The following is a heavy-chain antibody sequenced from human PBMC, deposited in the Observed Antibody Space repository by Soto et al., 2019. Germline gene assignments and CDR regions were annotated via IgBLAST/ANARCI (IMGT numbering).Heavy chain of an antibody. J-gene: IGHJ4*02. Sequence: QVQLVESGGGVVQPGRSLRLSCAASGFTFSSYAMHLVRQAPGKGLEWVAVISYDGSNKYYADSVKGRFTISRDNSKNTLYLQMNSLRAEDTAVYYCARDLNLDYWGQGTLVTVSS. V-gene: IGHV3-30-3*01. CDR1: GFTFSSYA. CDR3: ARDLNLDY. CDR2: ISYDGSNK.